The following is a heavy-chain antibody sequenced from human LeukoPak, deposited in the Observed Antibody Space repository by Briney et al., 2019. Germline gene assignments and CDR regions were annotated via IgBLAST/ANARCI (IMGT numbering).Heavy chain of an antibody. D-gene: IGHD6-6*01. J-gene: IGHJ6*03. V-gene: IGHV3-30*02. CDR1: GFTFSSYG. CDR2: IRYDGSNK. Sequence: GGSLRLSCAASGFTFSSYGMHWVRQAPGKGLEWVAFIRYDGSNKYYADPVKGRFTISRDNSKNTLYLQMNSLRAEDTAVYYCAKESIAAYYYYMDVWGKGTTVTISS. CDR3: AKESIAAYYYYMDV.